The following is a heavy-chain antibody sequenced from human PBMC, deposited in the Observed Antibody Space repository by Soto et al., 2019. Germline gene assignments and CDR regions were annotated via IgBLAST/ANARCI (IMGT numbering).Heavy chain of an antibody. CDR1: GFTFRSFT. D-gene: IGHD6-13*01. Sequence: GGSLRLSCAASGFTFRSFTMNWVRQAPGKGLGWVSTISSNSAYIYYTDALRGRFTISRDNAKNSLHLQMNSLRAEDTAVYYCTRDASRDSSARGWFVPWGPGTLVTVSS. V-gene: IGHV3-21*01. J-gene: IGHJ5*01. CDR2: ISSNSAYI. CDR3: TRDASRDSSARGWFVP.